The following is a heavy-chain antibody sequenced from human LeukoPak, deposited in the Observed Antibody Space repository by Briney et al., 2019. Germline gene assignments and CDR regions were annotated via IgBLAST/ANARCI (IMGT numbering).Heavy chain of an antibody. D-gene: IGHD4-17*01. J-gene: IGHJ4*02. CDR1: GGTFSSYA. CDR2: IIPIFGTA. CDR3: ARDSYGDYYFDY. Sequence: ASVKVSCKASGGTFSSYAISWVRQAPGQGLEWMGGIIPIFGTANYAQKFQGRVTITADESTSTAYMELSSLRSEDTAVYNCARDSYGDYYFDYWGQGTLVTVSS. V-gene: IGHV1-69*13.